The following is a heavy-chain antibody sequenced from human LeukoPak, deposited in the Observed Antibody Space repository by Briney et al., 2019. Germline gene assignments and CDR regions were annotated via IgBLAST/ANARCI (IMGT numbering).Heavy chain of an antibody. V-gene: IGHV3-9*01. CDR3: GKDMYSSSWNFFDY. CDR1: GFTFDDYA. D-gene: IGHD6-13*01. CDR2: ITWNSGSI. Sequence: GGSLRLSCEASGFTFDDYAMHWVRQVPGKGLEWVSGITWNSGSIDYADSVKGRFTISRDNAKNSLYLQMNSLRAEDTALYYCGKDMYSSSWNFFDYWGRGTLVTVSS. J-gene: IGHJ4*02.